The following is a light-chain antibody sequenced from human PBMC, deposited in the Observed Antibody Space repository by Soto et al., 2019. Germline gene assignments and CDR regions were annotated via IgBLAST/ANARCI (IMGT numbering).Light chain of an antibody. V-gene: IGLV2-14*01. CDR2: DVS. CDR3: SSYTSSSTLVV. Sequence: QSVLTQPASVSGSPGQSITISCTGTSSDVGGYNYVSWYQQHPGKAPKLIIYDVSNRPSGVSNRFSGSKSGNTASLTTSGLQAEDEADYYCSSYTSSSTLVVFGEGTKLTVL. CDR1: SSDVGGYNY. J-gene: IGLJ2*01.